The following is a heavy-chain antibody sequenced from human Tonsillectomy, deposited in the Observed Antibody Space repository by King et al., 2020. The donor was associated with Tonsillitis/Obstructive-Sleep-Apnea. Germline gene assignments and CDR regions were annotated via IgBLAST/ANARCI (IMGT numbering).Heavy chain of an antibody. CDR2: IYHSGST. D-gene: IGHD2-2*01. J-gene: IGHJ5*02. Sequence: QLQESGPGLVKPSGTLSLTCAVYGGSISSSNWWSWVRQPPGRGLEWIGEIYHSGSTNYNPSLKIRVTISVDKSKNQFSLKLSSVTAADTAVYYCASGYCSSTSCFNWFDPWGQGTLVTVSS. CDR1: GGSISSSNW. V-gene: IGHV4-4*02. CDR3: ASGYCSSTSCFNWFDP.